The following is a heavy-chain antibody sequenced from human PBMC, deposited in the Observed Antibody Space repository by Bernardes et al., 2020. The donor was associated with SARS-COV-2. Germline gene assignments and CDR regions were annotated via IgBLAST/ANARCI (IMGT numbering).Heavy chain of an antibody. Sequence: GESLKISCKGSGYSFTSYWIGWVRQMPGKGLEWMGIIYPVDSDTRYSPSFQGQVTISADKSISTAYLQWSSLKASDTAMYYCARQKGYCSSTSCYDRIDDYYYYYYMDVWGKGTTVTVSS. CDR3: ARQKGYCSSTSCYDRIDDYYYYYYMDV. CDR2: IYPVDSDT. CDR1: GYSFTSYW. J-gene: IGHJ6*03. V-gene: IGHV5-51*01. D-gene: IGHD2-2*01.